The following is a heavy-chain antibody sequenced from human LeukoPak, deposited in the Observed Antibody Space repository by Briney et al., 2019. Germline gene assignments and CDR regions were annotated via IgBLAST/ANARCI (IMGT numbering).Heavy chain of an antibody. CDR1: GFTFSSYG. V-gene: IGHV3-30*02. CDR3: AKDALGYCSSTSCYPYGFDY. CDR2: IRYDGSNK. Sequence: GGSLRLSCAASGFTFSSYGMHWVRQAPGKGLEWVAFIRYDGSNKYYADSVKGRFTISRDNSKNTLYLQMNSLRAEDTAVYYCAKDALGYCSSTSCYPYGFDYWGQGTLVTVSS. D-gene: IGHD2-2*01. J-gene: IGHJ4*02.